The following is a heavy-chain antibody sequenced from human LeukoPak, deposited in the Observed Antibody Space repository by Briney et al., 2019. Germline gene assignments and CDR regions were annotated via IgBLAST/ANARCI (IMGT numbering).Heavy chain of an antibody. V-gene: IGHV3-74*01. CDR2: INSDGSST. CDR3: ARDRDFWSGYLDY. D-gene: IGHD3-3*01. CDR1: GFTFRSYW. Sequence: GGSLRLSCAASGFTFRSYWMHWVRQAPGKGLVWVSRINSDGSSTSYADSVKGRFTISRDNAKNTLYLQMNSLRAEDTAVYYCARDRDFWSGYLDYWGQGTLVTVSS. J-gene: IGHJ4*02.